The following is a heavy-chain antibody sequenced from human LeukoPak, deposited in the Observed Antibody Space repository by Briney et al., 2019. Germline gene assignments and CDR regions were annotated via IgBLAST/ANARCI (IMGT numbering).Heavy chain of an antibody. J-gene: IGHJ6*03. CDR1: GYTFTSYD. D-gene: IGHD1-7*01. Sequence: ASVKVSCKASGYTFTSYDINWVRQATGRGLEWMGWMNPNSGNTGYAQKFQGRVTMTRNTSISTAYMELSSLRSEDTAVYYCARGITGTTFYYYYYYMDVWGKGTTVTVSS. CDR3: ARGITGTTFYYYYYYMDV. V-gene: IGHV1-8*01. CDR2: MNPNSGNT.